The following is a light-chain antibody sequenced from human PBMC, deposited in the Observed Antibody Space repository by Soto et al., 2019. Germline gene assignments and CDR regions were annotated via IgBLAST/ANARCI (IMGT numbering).Light chain of an antibody. V-gene: IGKV1-6*01. CDR1: QGIRND. CDR3: LQDYNYPWT. CDR2: AAS. J-gene: IGKJ1*01. Sequence: AIRMTQSPSSLSASVGDRVTITCRASQGIRNDLGCYQQKPGKAPKLLIYAASSLQSGVPSRFSVRGSGTGFTLTISSLQPEDFATYYCLQDYNYPWTFGQGTKVEIK.